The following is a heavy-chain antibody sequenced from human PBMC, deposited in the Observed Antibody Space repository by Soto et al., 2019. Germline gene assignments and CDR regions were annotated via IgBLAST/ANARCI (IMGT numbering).Heavy chain of an antibody. CDR1: GYTFTRHT. CDR3: AREPEDGVPGDY. Sequence: QVHLVQSGAEVKEPGASVRVSCEASGYTFTRHTIHWARQAPGQGLEWMGWIIVSHGSPRYAPQFQGRITFGRDTSATTAYMVLTSLTFEDTAVYYCAREPEDGVPGDYWGQGTPVVVSS. CDR2: IIVSHGSP. D-gene: IGHD2-8*01. V-gene: IGHV1-3*01. J-gene: IGHJ4*02.